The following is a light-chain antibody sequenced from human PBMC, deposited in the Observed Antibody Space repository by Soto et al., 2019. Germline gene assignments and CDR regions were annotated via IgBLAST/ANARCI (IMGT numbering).Light chain of an antibody. J-gene: IGKJ5*01. CDR1: QSISIY. CDR2: DVF. CDR3: QQRSNWPPEIT. Sequence: EIVLTQSPATLSLSPGERATLSFSSSQSISIYLAWYQQKPGQAPRLLIYDVFNRATGIPARFSGSGSGTDFTLTISSLEPEDFAVYYCQQRSNWPPEITFGQGTRLEIK. V-gene: IGKV3-11*01.